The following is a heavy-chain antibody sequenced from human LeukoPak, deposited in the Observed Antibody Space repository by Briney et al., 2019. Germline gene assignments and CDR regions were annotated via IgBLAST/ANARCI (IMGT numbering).Heavy chain of an antibody. CDR3: ARYVRARTYYYGMDV. J-gene: IGHJ6*04. CDR1: GYTFTSYG. D-gene: IGHD3-16*01. CDR2: ISAYNGNT. V-gene: IGHV1-18*04. Sequence: GASVKVSCKASGYTFTSYGISWVRQAPGQGLERMGWISAYNGNTNYAQKLQGRVTMTTDTSTSTAYMELRSLRSDDTAVYYCARYVRARTYYYGMDVWGKGTTVTVSS.